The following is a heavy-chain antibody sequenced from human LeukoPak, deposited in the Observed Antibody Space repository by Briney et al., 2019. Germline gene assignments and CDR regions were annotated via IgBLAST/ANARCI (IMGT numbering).Heavy chain of an antibody. V-gene: IGHV3-66*04. Sequence: PGGSLRLSCAASGFTVSSNYMSWVRRAPGKGLEWVSMIYSGGSTYYADSVKGSFTISRDNSKNTLDLQMNSLRAEDTAVYYCARRGHGYGSPFDYWGQGTLVTVSS. D-gene: IGHD5-18*01. CDR2: IYSGGST. CDR3: ARRGHGYGSPFDY. CDR1: GFTVSSNY. J-gene: IGHJ4*02.